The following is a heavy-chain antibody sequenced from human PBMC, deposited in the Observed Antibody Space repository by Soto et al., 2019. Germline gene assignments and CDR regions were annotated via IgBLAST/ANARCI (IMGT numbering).Heavy chain of an antibody. CDR2: ISAYNGNT. V-gene: IGHV1-18*04. D-gene: IGHD3-22*01. CDR1: GYTFTSYG. CDR3: ARDMGDSSGYYTTYYYYGMDV. Sequence: ASVKVSCKASGYTFTSYGISWVRQAPGQGLEWTGWISAYNGNTNYAQKLQGRVTMTTDTSTSTAYMELRSLRSDDTAVYYCARDMGDSSGYYTTYYYYGMDVWGQGTTVTVSS. J-gene: IGHJ6*02.